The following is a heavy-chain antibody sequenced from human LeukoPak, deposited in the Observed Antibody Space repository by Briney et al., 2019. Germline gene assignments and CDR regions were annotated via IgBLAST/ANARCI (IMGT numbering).Heavy chain of an antibody. J-gene: IGHJ2*01. CDR1: GGTFSSSA. V-gene: IGHV1-69*04. Sequence: GASVKVSSKAAGGTFSSSAITWVRQAPGQGLEWMGRIIPILGIANYAQKFQGRVTITADKSTSTAYMELSSLRSEDTAVYYCARDSLPMITFGGVIVDWYFDHWGRGTLVTVSS. D-gene: IGHD3-16*02. CDR3: ARDSLPMITFGGVIVDWYFDH. CDR2: IIPILGIA.